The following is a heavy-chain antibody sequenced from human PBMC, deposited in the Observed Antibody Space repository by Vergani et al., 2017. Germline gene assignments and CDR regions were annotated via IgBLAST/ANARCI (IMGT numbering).Heavy chain of an antibody. Sequence: QVQLQQWGAGLLKPSETLSLTCAVYGGSFSGYYWSWIRQPPGKGLEWIGEINNSGSTNYNPSLKSRVTISVDTSKNQFSLKLSSVTAADTAVYYCARGSQGTATKNYYYYYMDVWGKGP. CDR3: ARGSQGTATKNYYYYYMDV. CDR1: GGSFSGYY. D-gene: IGHD5-12*01. V-gene: IGHV4-34*01. J-gene: IGHJ6*03. CDR2: INNSGST.